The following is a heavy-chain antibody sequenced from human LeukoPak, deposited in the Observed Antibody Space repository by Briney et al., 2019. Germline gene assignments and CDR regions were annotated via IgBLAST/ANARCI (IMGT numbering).Heavy chain of an antibody. V-gene: IGHV3-11*01. CDR3: ARVRGGYVYFDY. CDR2: ISSSGSTR. CDR1: VFTFSTYA. Sequence: GGSLRLSRAAAVFTFSTYAMSWIRQAPGKGVEWVSYISSSGSTRYYADYVKGRFTISRDNAKNSLYLQMNRLRAVDTAVYYCARVRGGYVYFDYWGQGTLVTVSS. J-gene: IGHJ4*02. D-gene: IGHD5-12*01.